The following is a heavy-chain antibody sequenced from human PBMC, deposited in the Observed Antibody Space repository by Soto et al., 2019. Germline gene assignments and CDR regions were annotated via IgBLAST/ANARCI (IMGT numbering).Heavy chain of an antibody. Sequence: TGGSLRLSCAASGFTFSSYSMNWVRQAPGKGLEWVSSITSSTSYIYYADSVKGRFTISRDNAKNSLYLQMNSLRAEDTAVYYCARDDTYGMDVWGQGTTVTVS. CDR1: GFTFSSYS. CDR3: ARDDTYGMDV. J-gene: IGHJ6*02. V-gene: IGHV3-21*01. CDR2: ITSSTSYI.